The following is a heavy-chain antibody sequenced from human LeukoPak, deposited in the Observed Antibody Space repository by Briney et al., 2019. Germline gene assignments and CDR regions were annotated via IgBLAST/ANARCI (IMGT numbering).Heavy chain of an antibody. V-gene: IGHV4-39*01. CDR1: GGSISSSSAY. CDR3: VSPRGFSYGYFDY. CDR2: IYYSKNT. D-gene: IGHD5-18*01. J-gene: IGHJ4*02. Sequence: PSETLSLTCTGSGGSISSSSAYWGWIRHPPGKGLEWIGSIYYSKNTYYNPSLKSRVTISADTSKNQFSLTLGSVSATDTAVYYCVSPRGFSYGYFDYWGQGTLVTGSS.